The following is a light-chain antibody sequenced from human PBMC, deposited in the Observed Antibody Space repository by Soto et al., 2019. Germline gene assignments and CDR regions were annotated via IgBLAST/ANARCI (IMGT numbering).Light chain of an antibody. CDR1: QSISTW. CDR3: QQSGT. J-gene: IGKJ1*01. Sequence: DIQMTQSPSTLSASVGDRVSITCRASQSISTWLAWYQQKPGKAPKLLIYKASNLESGVPSRFSGSASGTEFTLTISSLQPDDFATYYCQQSGTFGQGTKVEIK. CDR2: KAS. V-gene: IGKV1-5*03.